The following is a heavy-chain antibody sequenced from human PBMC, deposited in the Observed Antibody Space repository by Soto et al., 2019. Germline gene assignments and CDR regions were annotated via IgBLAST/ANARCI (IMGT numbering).Heavy chain of an antibody. CDR2: ISGSGSTI. Sequence: LRLSCAASGFTFSSYAVSWVRQAPGKGPEWISSISGSGSTIYYADSVKGRFTISRDNSKNTLYRQMSSLRADDTAVYYCAKVFYYYDSSGYYDFDYRGQGALVTVSS. CDR3: AKVFYYYDSSGYYDFDY. J-gene: IGHJ4*02. V-gene: IGHV3-23*01. D-gene: IGHD3-22*01. CDR1: GFTFSSYA.